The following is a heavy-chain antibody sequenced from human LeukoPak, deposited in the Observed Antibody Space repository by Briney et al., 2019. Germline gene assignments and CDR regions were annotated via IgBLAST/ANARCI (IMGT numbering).Heavy chain of an antibody. Sequence: GGSLRLSCAASGFTFSCCAMSWVRQAPGKGLEWISGISGSGASTYFADSVTGRFTISRDNSRNTLYLQMNSLRDEDTAVYYCARDQIHSHDYWGQGTLVTVSS. D-gene: IGHD5-18*01. V-gene: IGHV3-23*01. CDR3: ARDQIHSHDY. CDR2: ISGSGAST. J-gene: IGHJ4*02. CDR1: GFTFSCCA.